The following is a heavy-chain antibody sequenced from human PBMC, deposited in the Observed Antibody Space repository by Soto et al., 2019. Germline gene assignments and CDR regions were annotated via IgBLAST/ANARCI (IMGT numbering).Heavy chain of an antibody. J-gene: IGHJ4*02. CDR1: GFIFSSYA. CDR3: VKDRYVDY. CDR2: IRSEGAST. V-gene: IGHV3-64D*06. Sequence: GGSLRLSCSVSGFIFSSYAMHWVRQAPGKGLEYVASIRSEGASTYYADSVKGRFIISRDNSKNTLYLQMSSLRDEDTAIYYCVKDRYVDYWGQGILVTVSS.